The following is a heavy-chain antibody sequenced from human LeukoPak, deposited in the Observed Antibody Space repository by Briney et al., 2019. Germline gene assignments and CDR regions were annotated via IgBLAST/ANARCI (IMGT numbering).Heavy chain of an antibody. Sequence: SVKVSCKASGFTFTSSAMQWVRQARGQRLEWIGWIVVGSGNTNYAQKFQERVTITRDMSTSTAYMELSSLRAEDTAVHYCAKDTRRDGYIGVVRSRTGYYFDYWGQGTLVTVSS. CDR2: IVVGSGNT. CDR3: AKDTRRDGYIGVVRSRTGYYFDY. V-gene: IGHV1-58*02. D-gene: IGHD5-24*01. J-gene: IGHJ4*02. CDR1: GFTFTSSA.